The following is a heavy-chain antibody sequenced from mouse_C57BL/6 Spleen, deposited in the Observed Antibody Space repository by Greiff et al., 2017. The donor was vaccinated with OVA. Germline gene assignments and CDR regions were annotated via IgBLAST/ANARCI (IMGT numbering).Heavy chain of an antibody. CDR2: ISSGGDYI. D-gene: IGHD1-1*01. CDR1: GFTFSSYA. CDR3: TREGEITTVVAKGFAY. J-gene: IGHJ3*01. Sequence: EVKLVESGEGLVKPGGSLKLSCAASGFTFSSYAMSWVRQTPEKRLEWVAYISSGGDYIYYADTVKGRFTISRDNAKNTLYLQMSSLKSEDTAMYYCTREGEITTVVAKGFAYWGQGTLVTVSA. V-gene: IGHV5-9-1*02.